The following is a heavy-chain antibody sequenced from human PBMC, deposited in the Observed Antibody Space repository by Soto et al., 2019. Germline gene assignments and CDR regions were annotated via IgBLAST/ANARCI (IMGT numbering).Heavy chain of an antibody. CDR2: INHSGST. V-gene: IGHV4-34*01. J-gene: IGHJ4*02. CDR1: GGSFSGYY. D-gene: IGHD1-26*01. CDR3: ARGLSGRAGGLYFDY. Sequence: SETLSLTCAVYGGSFSGYYWSWIRQPPGKGLEWIGEINHSGSTNYNPSLKSRVTISVDTSKNQFSLKLSFVTAADTAVYYCARGLSGRAGGLYFDYWGQGTLVTVSS.